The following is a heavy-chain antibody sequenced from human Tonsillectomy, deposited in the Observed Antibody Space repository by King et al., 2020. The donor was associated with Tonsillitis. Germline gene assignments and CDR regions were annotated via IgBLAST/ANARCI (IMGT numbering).Heavy chain of an antibody. D-gene: IGHD3-3*01. Sequence: VQLVESGGGVVQPGKSLRLSCAASGFTFRYYGMHWVRQAPGKGLEWVAIISYDGSDEDYADSVKGRFTISRDNSKNTLYLQMSSLGTEDRAVYYCAKDFGVGITKADFDIWGQGTMVTVSS. CDR2: ISYDGSDE. J-gene: IGHJ3*02. CDR3: AKDFGVGITKADFDI. CDR1: GFTFRYYG. V-gene: IGHV3-30*18.